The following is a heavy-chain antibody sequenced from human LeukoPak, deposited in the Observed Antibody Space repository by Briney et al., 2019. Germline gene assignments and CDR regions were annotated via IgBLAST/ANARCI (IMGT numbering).Heavy chain of an antibody. CDR3: ARGQDYYDSSGYYTQKFDY. CDR2: IYYSGST. V-gene: IGHV4-31*03. Sequence: PSETLSLTCTVSGGSISSGGYYWSWIRQHPGKGLKWIGYIYYSGSTYYNPSLKSRVTISVDTSKNQFSLKLSSVTAADTAVYYCARGQDYYDSSGYYTQKFDYWGQGTLVTVSS. J-gene: IGHJ4*02. D-gene: IGHD3-22*01. CDR1: GGSISSGGYY.